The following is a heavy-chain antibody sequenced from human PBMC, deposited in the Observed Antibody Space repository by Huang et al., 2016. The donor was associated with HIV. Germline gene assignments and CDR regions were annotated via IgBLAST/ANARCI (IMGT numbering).Heavy chain of an antibody. Sequence: QLQLVQSGAEVKKPGSSVKVSCKASGGSFRNFAIGWVRQAPGQGLEWMGGIIPTLGTANYAQKYQGRVTISADESTSTAYMELSSLRSEDTAVYYCATVDYYDTSGPQRGYFDNWGQGTLVTVSS. J-gene: IGHJ4*02. CDR2: IIPTLGTA. D-gene: IGHD3-22*01. V-gene: IGHV1-69*01. CDR1: GGSFRNFA. CDR3: ATVDYYDTSGPQRGYFDN.